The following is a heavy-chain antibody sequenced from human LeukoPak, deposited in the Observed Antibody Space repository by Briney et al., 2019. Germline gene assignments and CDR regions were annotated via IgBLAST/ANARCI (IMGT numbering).Heavy chain of an antibody. CDR1: VFTFSIHW. J-gene: IGHJ5*02. Sequence: PGGSLRLSCAAYVFTFSIHWMSWVRQAPGKWLEWVTNIKQDGSEKYYVDSVKGRFTISRDNAKNSLYLQMNSLRAEDTALYYCARSPGDGSKKSNWFDPWGQGTLVTVSS. CDR3: ARSPGDGSKKSNWFDP. D-gene: IGHD3-10*01. CDR2: IKQDGSEK. V-gene: IGHV3-7*03.